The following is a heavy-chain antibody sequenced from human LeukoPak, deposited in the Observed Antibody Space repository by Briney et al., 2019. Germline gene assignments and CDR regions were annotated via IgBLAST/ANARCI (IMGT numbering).Heavy chain of an antibody. D-gene: IGHD3-22*01. J-gene: IGHJ6*02. V-gene: IGHV1-24*01. CDR2: FDPEDGET. CDR1: GYTLTELS. Sequence: ASVKVSCKVSGYTLTELSMHWVRQAPGKGLEWMGGFDPEDGETIYAQKFQGRVTMTEDTSTDTAYMELRSLRSDDTAVYYCVLPYYDSSGYLDPMDVWGQGTTVTVSS. CDR3: VLPYYDSSGYLDPMDV.